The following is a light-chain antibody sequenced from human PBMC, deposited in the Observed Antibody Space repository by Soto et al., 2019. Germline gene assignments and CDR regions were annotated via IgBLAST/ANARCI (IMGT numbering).Light chain of an antibody. CDR1: QSVSSN. J-gene: IGKJ4*01. CDR2: GAS. V-gene: IGKV3-15*01. CDR3: QQYNNWHGLT. Sequence: EIVMTQSPATLSVSPGERATLSCRASQSVSSNLAWYQQKPGQAPRLLIYGASTRATGIPARFSVSGSGTEFTLTISSLQSEDFAVYYCQQYNNWHGLTFGGGTKVEIK.